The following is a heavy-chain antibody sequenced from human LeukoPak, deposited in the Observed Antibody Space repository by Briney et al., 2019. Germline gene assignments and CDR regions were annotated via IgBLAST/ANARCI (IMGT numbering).Heavy chain of an antibody. CDR3: AKDERNWNYNLASQTYD. Sequence: GGSLRLSCAASGFRFSSYAMSWVRQAPGKGLEWVSAISGSGVSTYYADSVKGRFTVSRDNSKNTLYLQMSSLRAEDTAVYYCAKDERNWNYNLASQTYDWGQGTLITVSS. V-gene: IGHV3-23*01. D-gene: IGHD1-7*01. CDR2: ISGSGVST. CDR1: GFRFSSYA. J-gene: IGHJ4*02.